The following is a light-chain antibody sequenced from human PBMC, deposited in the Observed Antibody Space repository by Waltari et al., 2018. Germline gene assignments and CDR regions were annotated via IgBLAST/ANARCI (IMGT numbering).Light chain of an antibody. V-gene: IGLV2-23*02. CDR2: EVT. J-gene: IGLJ1*01. CDR3: CSYAGLGIYV. CDR1: SSGVGNYNL. Sequence: QSGLTQPASVSGSPRPSITISCTGTSSGVGNYNLFSWYQQYPGKAPKLMVYEVTRRSSGVSDRFSGSKSGNTASLTIYGLQSEDEADYYCCSYAGLGIYVFGTGTKVTVL.